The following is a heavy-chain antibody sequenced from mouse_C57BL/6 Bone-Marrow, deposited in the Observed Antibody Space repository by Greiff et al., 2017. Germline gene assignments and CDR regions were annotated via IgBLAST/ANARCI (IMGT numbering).Heavy chain of an antibody. V-gene: IGHV1-9*01. J-gene: IGHJ2*01. Sequence: QVQLQEPGAELMKPGASVKLSCKATGYTFTGYWIEWVKQRPGHGLEWIGEIFPSSGSTNYNQKFKGKATLTVDTSSNTAYMQLSSLTAEDSANYCCTVIGTSPYFDYWGQGTTLTVSS. D-gene: IGHD2-14*01. CDR1: GYTFTGYW. CDR2: IFPSSGST. CDR3: TVIGTSPYFDY.